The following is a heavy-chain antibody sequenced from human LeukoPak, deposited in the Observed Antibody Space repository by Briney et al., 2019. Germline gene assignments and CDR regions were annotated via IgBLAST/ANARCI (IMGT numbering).Heavy chain of an antibody. CDR1: GFTFSSYA. V-gene: IGHV3-23*01. Sequence: PGGSLRLSCAASGFTFSSYAMNWVRQAPGKGLEWVSAISGSGGSTYYADSVKGRFTISRDNFKNTLYLQMNSLRADDTAVYYCAKRSLSAEYFQHWGQGTLVTVSS. CDR2: ISGSGGST. J-gene: IGHJ1*01. CDR3: AKRSLSAEYFQH.